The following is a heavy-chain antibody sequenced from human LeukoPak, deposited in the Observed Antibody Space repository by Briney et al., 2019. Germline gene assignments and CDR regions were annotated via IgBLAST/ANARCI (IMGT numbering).Heavy chain of an antibody. Sequence: ASVKVSCKASGYTFTSYYMHWVRRAPGQGLEWMGIINPSGGSTSYAQKFQGRVTMTTDTSTSTVYMELSSLRSEDTAVYYCAREVGATSFDYWGQGTLVTVSS. CDR2: INPSGGST. CDR3: AREVGATSFDY. V-gene: IGHV1-46*01. CDR1: GYTFTSYY. D-gene: IGHD1-26*01. J-gene: IGHJ4*02.